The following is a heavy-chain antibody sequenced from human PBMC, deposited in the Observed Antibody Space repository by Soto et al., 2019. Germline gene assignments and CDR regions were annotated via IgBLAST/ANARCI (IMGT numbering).Heavy chain of an antibody. V-gene: IGHV1-8*01. CDR1: GYTFASYD. J-gene: IGHJ6*03. CDR3: ARGGNFDWLLYYYYYYYMDV. Sequence: ASVKVSCKASGYTFASYDSNWVRQATGQGLEWMGWMNPNSGNTGYAQKFQGRVTMTRNTSISTAYMELSSLRSEDTAVYYCARGGNFDWLLYYYYYYYMDVWGKGTTVTVS. CDR2: MNPNSGNT. D-gene: IGHD3-9*01.